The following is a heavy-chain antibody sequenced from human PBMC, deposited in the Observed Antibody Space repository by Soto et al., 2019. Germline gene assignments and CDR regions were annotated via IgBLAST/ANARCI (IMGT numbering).Heavy chain of an antibody. J-gene: IGHJ6*02. V-gene: IGHV3-23*01. CDR3: AKVVRRYYYYYGMDV. CDR1: GFTFSSYA. Sequence: GGSLRLSCAASGFTFSSYAMSWVRQAPGKGLEWVSAISGSGGSTYYADSVKGRFTISRDNSKNTLYLQMNSLRAEDTAVYYCAKVVRRYYYYYGMDVWGQGTTVTVSS. D-gene: IGHD4-17*01. CDR2: ISGSGGST.